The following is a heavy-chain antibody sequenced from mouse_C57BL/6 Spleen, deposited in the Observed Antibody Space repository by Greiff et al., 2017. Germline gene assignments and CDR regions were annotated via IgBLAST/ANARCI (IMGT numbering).Heavy chain of an antibody. CDR2: INPNYGTT. D-gene: IGHD2-10*01. CDR3: AGSSYGYWYFDD. J-gene: IGHJ1*03. V-gene: IGHV1-39*01. Sequence: EVKLMESGPELVKPGASVKISCKASGYSFTDYNMNWVKQSNGKSLEWIGVINPNYGTTSYNQMFKGKATLTVGQSSSTAYMQLNSLTSEDSAVYYCAGSSYGYWYFDDWGTGTTVTVSS. CDR1: GYSFTDYN.